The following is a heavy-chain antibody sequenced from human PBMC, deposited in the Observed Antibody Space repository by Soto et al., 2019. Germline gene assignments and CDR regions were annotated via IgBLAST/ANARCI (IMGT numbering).Heavy chain of an antibody. CDR3: GRPRPSGENYCMDV. Sequence: VQLVESGGGLIQPGGSLRLSCVASGLTVSQNYMAWVRQAPEMGPQWVSVLYAEGSTYYTESVKGRFTISRDPSKNTLFLQLDGLRAEDTAVNYCGRPRPSGENYCMDVWGQGTTVTVSS. CDR2: LYAEGST. J-gene: IGHJ6*02. V-gene: IGHV3-53*01. CDR1: GLTVSQNY. D-gene: IGHD1-26*01.